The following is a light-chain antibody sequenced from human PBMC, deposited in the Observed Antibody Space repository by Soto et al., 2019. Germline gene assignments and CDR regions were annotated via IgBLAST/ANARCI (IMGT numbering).Light chain of an antibody. J-gene: IGKJ1*01. CDR1: QSVSSN. V-gene: IGKV3-15*01. CDR2: GAS. Sequence: EIVMTQSPATLSVSPGERATLSCRASQSVSSNLAWYQQKPGQAPRLLIYGASTRATGIPARFSGSGSGTEFTLTISSLQSEDFADYYCQQYNNLPRTFGQGTKVDIK. CDR3: QQYNNLPRT.